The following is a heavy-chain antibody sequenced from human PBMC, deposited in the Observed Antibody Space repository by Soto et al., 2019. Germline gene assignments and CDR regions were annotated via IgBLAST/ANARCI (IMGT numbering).Heavy chain of an antibody. CDR2: IRKKVNSYTT. CDR3: ARVATPDNYDY. J-gene: IGHJ4*02. D-gene: IGHD2-15*01. CDR1: GFTFSDHC. V-gene: IGHV3-72*01. Sequence: EVQLVESGGGLVQPGGSLRLSCAASGFTFSDHCMDWVRQAPGKGLEWVGRIRKKVNSYTTEYAASVKGRFTISRDDSKNSLYLQMNTLKTEDRAFDYCARVATPDNYDYWGQGTLVTVSS.